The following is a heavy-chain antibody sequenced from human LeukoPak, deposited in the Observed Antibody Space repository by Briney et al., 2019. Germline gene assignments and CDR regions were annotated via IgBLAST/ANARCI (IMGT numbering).Heavy chain of an antibody. CDR2: IKQDGSEK. V-gene: IGHV3-7*01. J-gene: IGHJ5*02. Sequence: PGGSLRLSCAASGFTFSGYWMSWVRQAPGKGLEWVANIKQDGSEKYYVDSVKGRFTISRDNAKNSLYLQMNSLRAEDTAVYYCARQIAVAGTSRAWFDPWGQGTLVTVSS. D-gene: IGHD6-19*01. CDR1: GFTFSGYW. CDR3: ARQIAVAGTSRAWFDP.